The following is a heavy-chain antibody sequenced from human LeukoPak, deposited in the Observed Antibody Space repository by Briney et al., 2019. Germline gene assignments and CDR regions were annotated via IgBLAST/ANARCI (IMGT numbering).Heavy chain of an antibody. CDR2: INHSGST. CDR1: GGSFSGYY. CDR3: ARFRTWGDKAFDY. J-gene: IGHJ4*02. Sequence: SETLSLTCAVYGGSFSGYYWSWIRQPPGKGLEWIGEINHSGSTNYNPSLKSRVTISVDTSKNQFSLKLSSVTAEDTAVYYCARFRTWGDKAFDYWGQGTLVTASS. V-gene: IGHV4-34*01. D-gene: IGHD2-21*02.